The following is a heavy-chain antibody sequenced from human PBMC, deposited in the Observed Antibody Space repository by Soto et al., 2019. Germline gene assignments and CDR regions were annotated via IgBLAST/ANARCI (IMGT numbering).Heavy chain of an antibody. V-gene: IGHV3-21*01. CDR2: ISSSSSYI. CDR1: GFTFSSYS. J-gene: IGHJ4*02. Sequence: EVQLVESGGGLVKPGGSLRLSCAASGFTFSSYSMNWVRQAPGKGLEWVSSISSSSSYIYYADAVKGRFTISRDNAKNSLYLQMNSLRAEDTAVYYCARGLNGVFDYWGQGTLVTVSS. CDR3: ARGLNGVFDY. D-gene: IGHD2-8*01.